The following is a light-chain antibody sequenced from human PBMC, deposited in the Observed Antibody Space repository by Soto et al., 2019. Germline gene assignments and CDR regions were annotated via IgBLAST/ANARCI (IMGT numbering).Light chain of an antibody. Sequence: QSALTQPASVSGSPGQSITISCTGTSSDVGGYNYVSWYQQHPGKAPKLMIYDVSNRPSGVSNRFSGSKSGNTASLTISGLPAEDEADYYCSSYPSSSTLGVFGTGTKVTVL. CDR2: DVS. CDR1: SSDVGGYNY. CDR3: SSYPSSSTLGV. V-gene: IGLV2-14*01. J-gene: IGLJ1*01.